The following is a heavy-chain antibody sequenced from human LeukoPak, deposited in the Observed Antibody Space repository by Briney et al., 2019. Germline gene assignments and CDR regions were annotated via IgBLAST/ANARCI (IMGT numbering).Heavy chain of an antibody. D-gene: IGHD3-10*01. CDR2: ISVYSGNT. CDR1: GYTFTSYA. V-gene: IGHV1-18*01. J-gene: IGHJ5*02. Sequence: ASVKVSCKASGYTFTSYAITWVRQAPGQGLEWMGWISVYSGNTHYAQKVQGRVTMTTDTSTTTAYMELRSLRSDDTAVYYCARDVRSGSYYRVGNWFDPWGQGTLVTVSS. CDR3: ARDVRSGSYYRVGNWFDP.